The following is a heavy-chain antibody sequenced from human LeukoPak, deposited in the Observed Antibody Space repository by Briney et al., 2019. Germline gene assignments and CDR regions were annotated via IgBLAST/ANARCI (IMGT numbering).Heavy chain of an antibody. CDR3: ARASHWNQLHYFDY. V-gene: IGHV4-39*07. CDR2: IYYSGST. Sequence: SETLSLTCTVSGGSISSSSYYWGWIRQPPGKRLQWLGSIYYSGSTYYNPSLKSRVTISVDTSKNQFSLKLSSVTAADTAVYYCARASHWNQLHYFDYWGQGTLVTVSS. CDR1: GGSISSSSYY. D-gene: IGHD1-1*01. J-gene: IGHJ4*02.